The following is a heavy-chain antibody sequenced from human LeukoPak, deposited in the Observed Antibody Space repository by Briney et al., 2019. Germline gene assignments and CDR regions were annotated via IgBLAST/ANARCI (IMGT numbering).Heavy chain of an antibody. CDR2: IYYSGST. J-gene: IGHJ4*02. D-gene: IGHD2-8*02. V-gene: IGHV4-39*07. CDR1: GGSISSTSHY. Sequence: SETLSLTCSVSGGSISSTSHYWGSIRQPPGEGLEWLGSIYYSGSTYYNPSLKRRVTISVDTSKNQFSLKLTSVTAADTAVYYCAREDTGGLDYWGQGILVTVSP. CDR3: AREDTGGLDY.